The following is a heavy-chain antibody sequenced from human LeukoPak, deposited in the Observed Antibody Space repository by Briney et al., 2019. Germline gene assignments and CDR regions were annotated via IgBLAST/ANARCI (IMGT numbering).Heavy chain of an antibody. D-gene: IGHD6-6*01. CDR1: GFTFSSYG. J-gene: IGHJ3*02. CDR3: AREYSSSSGRAFDI. Sequence: GGSLRLSCAASGFTFSSYGMHWVRQAPGKGLEGVAFIRYDGSNKYYADSVKGRFTISRDNAKNSLYLQMNSLRDEDTAVYYCAREYSSSSGRAFDIWGQGTMVTVSS. CDR2: IRYDGSNK. V-gene: IGHV3-30*02.